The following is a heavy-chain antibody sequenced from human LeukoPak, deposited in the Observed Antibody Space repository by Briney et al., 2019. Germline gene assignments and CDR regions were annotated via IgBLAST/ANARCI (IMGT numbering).Heavy chain of an antibody. CDR3: AKGPQWLVPHNWFDP. CDR1: GYTFSSYA. J-gene: IGHJ5*02. V-gene: IGHV3-23*01. Sequence: GGALRLSCAASGYTFSSYAMSWVRQAPGKGLEWVSAISGSGGSTYYADSVKGRFTISRDNSKNTLYLQMNSLRAEDTAVYYCAKGPQWLVPHNWFDPWGQGTLVTVSS. CDR2: ISGSGGST. D-gene: IGHD6-19*01.